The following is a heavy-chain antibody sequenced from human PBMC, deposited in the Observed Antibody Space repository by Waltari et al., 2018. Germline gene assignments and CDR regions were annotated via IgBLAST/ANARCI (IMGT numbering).Heavy chain of an antibody. V-gene: IGHV4-34*01. CDR3: ARGRPLWLLYYVDY. J-gene: IGHJ4*02. D-gene: IGHD5-18*01. CDR2: IIHSGST. Sequence: QVQLQQWGAGLLKTSETLSLTCAVYGGSFSGYYWGWIRQPPGKGLEWIGEIIHSGSTNYNPSLKSRVTISVDTSKNQFSRKLSSVTAADTAVYYCARGRPLWLLYYVDYWGQGTLVTVSS. CDR1: GGSFSGYY.